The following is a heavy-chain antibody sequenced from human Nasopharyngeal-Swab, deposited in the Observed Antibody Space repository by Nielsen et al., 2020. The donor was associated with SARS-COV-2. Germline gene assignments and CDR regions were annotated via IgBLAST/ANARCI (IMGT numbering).Heavy chain of an antibody. Sequence: ASVKVSCKASGYTFTSYDMHWVRQAPGQGLEWMGIINPSGGSTSYAQKFQGRVTMTRDTSTSTVYMELSSLRSEDTAVYYCARDRRGYGMDVWGQGTTVTVSS. D-gene: IGHD3-10*01. J-gene: IGHJ6*02. CDR3: ARDRRGYGMDV. V-gene: IGHV1-46*01. CDR1: GYTFTSYD. CDR2: INPSGGST.